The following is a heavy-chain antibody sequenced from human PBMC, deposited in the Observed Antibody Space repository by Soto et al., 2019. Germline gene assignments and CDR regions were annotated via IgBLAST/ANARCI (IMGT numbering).Heavy chain of an antibody. J-gene: IGHJ4*02. Sequence: GGALRLSCAASGFTFRNDAIHWVRQAPGKGLEWVAVISRDGSHKYYLDSVKGRFTISRDNSKDTVNLLMNSLRDDDSAMYYCARSRNSAVADSFDFWGQGTLVTGSS. CDR1: GFTFRNDA. CDR2: ISRDGSHK. CDR3: ARSRNSAVADSFDF. V-gene: IGHV3-30*04. D-gene: IGHD1-26*01.